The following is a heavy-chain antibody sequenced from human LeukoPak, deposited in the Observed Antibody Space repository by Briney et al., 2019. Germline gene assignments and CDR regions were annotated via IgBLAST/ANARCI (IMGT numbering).Heavy chain of an antibody. V-gene: IGHV3-43*01. Sequence: GGSLRFSCAASGFPFDDYTMHWVRQRPGKGLEWVCLIIWSGGTTYYAESAKGRFTISRGNSKDTLYLQMVSLGIEDTALYHCVRDISPRVDRAFDVWGQGTMVTVSS. J-gene: IGHJ3*01. CDR3: VRDISPRVDRAFDV. CDR1: GFPFDDYT. CDR2: IIWSGGTT.